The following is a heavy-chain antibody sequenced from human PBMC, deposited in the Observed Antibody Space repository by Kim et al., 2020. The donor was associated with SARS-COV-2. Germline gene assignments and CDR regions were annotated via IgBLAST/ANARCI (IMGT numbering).Heavy chain of an antibody. CDR2: INHSGST. V-gene: IGHV4-34*01. CDR3: ARGVHSSSWSWYFQH. CDR1: GGSFSGYY. J-gene: IGHJ1*01. Sequence: SETLSLTCAVYGGSFSGYYWSWIRQPPGKGLEWIGEINHSGSTNYNPSLKSRVTISVDTSKNQFSLKLSSVTAADTAVYYCARGVHSSSWSWYFQHWGQGTLVTVSS. D-gene: IGHD6-13*01.